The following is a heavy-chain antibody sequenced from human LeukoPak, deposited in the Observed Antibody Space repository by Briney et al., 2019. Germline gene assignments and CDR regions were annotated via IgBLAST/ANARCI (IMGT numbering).Heavy chain of an antibody. CDR1: GFTFSSYG. D-gene: IGHD3-16*01. V-gene: IGHV3-33*06. CDR2: IWYDGSNK. CDR3: AKDLWVVSDPDAFDI. Sequence: GGSLRLSCAASGFTFSSYGMHWVRQAPGKGLEWVAVIWYDGSNKYYADSVKDRFTISRDNSKNTLYLQMNSLRAEDTAVYYCAKDLWVVSDPDAFDIWGQGTMVTVSS. J-gene: IGHJ3*02.